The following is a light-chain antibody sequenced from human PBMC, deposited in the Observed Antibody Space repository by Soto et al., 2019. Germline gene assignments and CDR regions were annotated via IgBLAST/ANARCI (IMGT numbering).Light chain of an antibody. Sequence: QAVVTQEPSLTVSPGGTVSLTCGSNTGAVTIGHYPYWFQQKPGQAPRTLVYDTNNRHSWTPARFSGSLLVGKAALTLSGAQPEDEADYYCLISSGGARVFGGGTKLTVL. CDR1: TGAVTIGHY. V-gene: IGLV7-46*01. J-gene: IGLJ3*02. CDR3: LISSGGARV. CDR2: DTN.